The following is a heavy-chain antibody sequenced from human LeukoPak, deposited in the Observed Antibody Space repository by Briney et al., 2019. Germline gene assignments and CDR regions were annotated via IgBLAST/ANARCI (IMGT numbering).Heavy chain of an antibody. V-gene: IGHV3-30*04. CDR1: QFTFRTYA. CDR3: ARVHTERASLPPFDH. CDR2: ITYDGSSK. Sequence: GGSLRLSCETSQFTFRTYAMHWVRQAPGKGLEWVALITYDGSSKYYADSVRGRFSISRDNPKNTLYLEMNGLRRDDTAVYFCARVHTERASLPPFDHWGQGSLVTVSS. J-gene: IGHJ4*02. D-gene: IGHD1-26*01.